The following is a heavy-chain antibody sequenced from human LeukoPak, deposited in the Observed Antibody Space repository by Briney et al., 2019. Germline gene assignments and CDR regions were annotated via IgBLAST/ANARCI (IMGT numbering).Heavy chain of an antibody. Sequence: GGSLRLSCAASGFTFSSYSMNWVRQAPGKGLEWVAVISYDGSNKYYADSVKGRFTISRDNSKNTLYLQMNSLRAEDTAVYYCAKDSNPWSRRYYYYGMDVWGQGTTVTVSS. D-gene: IGHD1-14*01. CDR3: AKDSNPWSRRYYYYGMDV. V-gene: IGHV3-30*18. J-gene: IGHJ6*02. CDR1: GFTFSSYS. CDR2: ISYDGSNK.